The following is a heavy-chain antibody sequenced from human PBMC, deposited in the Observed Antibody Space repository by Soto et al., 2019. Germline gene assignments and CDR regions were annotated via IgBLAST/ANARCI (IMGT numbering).Heavy chain of an antibody. V-gene: IGHV1-69*06. CDR2: IIPIFGTA. J-gene: IGHJ3*02. CDR3: ASFYMVVAATDLPGVGAFDI. Sequence: QVQLVQSGAEVKKPGSSVKVSCKASGGTFSSYAISWVRQAPGQGLEWMGGIIPIFGTANYAQKFQGRVTITADKSTSTAYMELSSLRSEDTAVYYCASFYMVVAATDLPGVGAFDIWGQGTMVTVSS. D-gene: IGHD2-15*01. CDR1: GGTFSSYA.